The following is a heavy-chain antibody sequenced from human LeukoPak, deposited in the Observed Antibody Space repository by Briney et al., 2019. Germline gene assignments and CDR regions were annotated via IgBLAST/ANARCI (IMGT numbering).Heavy chain of an antibody. D-gene: IGHD2-21*02. CDR3: ASALTYCGGDCPSNDASDI. Sequence: ASVKVSCKASGYTFIGYYMHWVRQAPGQGLEWMGWINPNSGGTNYVQKFQGRVTMTRDTSISTAYMELSRLRSDDTAVYYCASALTYCGGDCPSNDASDIWGQGTMVTVSS. V-gene: IGHV1-2*02. J-gene: IGHJ3*02. CDR1: GYTFIGYY. CDR2: INPNSGGT.